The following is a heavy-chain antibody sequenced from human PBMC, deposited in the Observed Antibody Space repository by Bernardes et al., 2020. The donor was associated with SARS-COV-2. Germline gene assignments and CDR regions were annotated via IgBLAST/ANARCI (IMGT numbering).Heavy chain of an antibody. D-gene: IGHD6-13*01. V-gene: IGHV4-4*02. CDR3: ARSGARIAAGSYWYFDL. CDR2: IYHSGST. Sequence: SETLSLTCAVSGGSISSSNWWSWVRQPPGKGLEWIGEIYHSGSTNYNPSLKSRVTISVDKSKNQFSLKLSSVTAADTAVYYCARSGARIAAGSYWYFDLWGRGTLVTVSS. CDR1: GGSISSSNW. J-gene: IGHJ2*01.